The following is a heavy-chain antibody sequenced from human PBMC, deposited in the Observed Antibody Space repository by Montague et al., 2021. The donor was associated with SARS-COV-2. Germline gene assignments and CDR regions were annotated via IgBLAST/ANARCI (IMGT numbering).Heavy chain of an antibody. V-gene: IGHV4-34*01. J-gene: IGHJ3*01. CDR1: SGSFSDYY. CDR3: ARGQVTISGVLFFIPAPGHLDV. CDR2: ISHTGSA. Sequence: SETLSLTCAVYSGSFSDYYWTWTRQSPGKGLEWIGEISHTGSATYNPSLKGRATLSRDTSKNQFSLKLQSVTPADTAVYYCARGQVTISGVLFFIPAPGHLDVWGQGTSVTVSS. D-gene: IGHD3-3*01.